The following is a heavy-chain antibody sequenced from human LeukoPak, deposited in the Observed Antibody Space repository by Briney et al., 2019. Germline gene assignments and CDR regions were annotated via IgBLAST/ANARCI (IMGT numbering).Heavy chain of an antibody. CDR3: AREGMYSSSSYFDY. V-gene: IGHV4-39*07. CDR2: IYYSGST. J-gene: IGHJ4*01. Sequence: SETLSLTCTVSGGSISSSSYYWDWIRQPPGKGLEWIGSIYYSGSTYYNPSLKSRVTISIDTSKNQFSLKLTSVTAADTAVYYCAREGMYSSSSYFDY. D-gene: IGHD6-6*01. CDR1: GGSISSSSYY.